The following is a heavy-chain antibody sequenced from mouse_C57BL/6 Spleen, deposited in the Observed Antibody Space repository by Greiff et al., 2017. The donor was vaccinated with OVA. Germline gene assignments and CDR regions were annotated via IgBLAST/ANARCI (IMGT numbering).Heavy chain of an antibody. D-gene: IGHD1-1*01. CDR3: AREGGYYGSSSWYFDV. CDR1: GSTFTSYW. CDR2: IDPSDSYT. Sequence: QVQLQQPGAALVRPGTSVKLSCKASGSTFTSYWMHWVKQRPGQGLEWIGVIDPSDSYTNYNQKFKGKATLTVDTSSSTAYMQLSSLTSEDSAVYYCAREGGYYGSSSWYFDVWGTGTTVTVSS. J-gene: IGHJ1*03. V-gene: IGHV1-59*01.